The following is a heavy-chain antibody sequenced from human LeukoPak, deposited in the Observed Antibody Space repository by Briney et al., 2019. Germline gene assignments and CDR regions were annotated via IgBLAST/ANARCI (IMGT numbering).Heavy chain of an antibody. CDR1: GFTFSTYG. D-gene: IGHD3-16*01. V-gene: IGHV3-33*01. J-gene: IGHJ4*02. Sequence: GRSLRLSCATSGFTFSTYGIHWVRQAPGKGLEWVAAIWPDGSYKYYADSVKGQFTISRDNSKNTVYLQMNTLRDEDTAVYYCARAVGPFDYWGQGTLVTVSS. CDR3: ARAVGPFDY. CDR2: IWPDGSYK.